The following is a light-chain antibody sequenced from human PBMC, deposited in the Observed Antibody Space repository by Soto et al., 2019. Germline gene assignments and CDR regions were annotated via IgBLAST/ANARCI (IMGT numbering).Light chain of an antibody. J-gene: IGLJ1*01. Sequence: QSALTQPRSVSGSPGQSVTISCTGTSNDVGGYNYVSWYQQHPGKAPKLMIYDVSMRPSGVPNRFSGSRSDITASLTISGLQAEDEAEYYCCSYAGSPHYVFGTGTKVTV. CDR3: CSYAGSPHYV. CDR1: SNDVGGYNY. V-gene: IGLV2-11*01. CDR2: DVS.